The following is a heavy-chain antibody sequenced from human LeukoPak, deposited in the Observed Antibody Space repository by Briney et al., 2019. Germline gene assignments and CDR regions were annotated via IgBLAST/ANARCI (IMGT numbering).Heavy chain of an antibody. D-gene: IGHD3-16*01. V-gene: IGHV3-21*01. Sequence: GGSPRLSCAASGFTFSSYSMNWVRQAPGKGLEWVSSISSSSSYIYYADSVKGRFTISRDNAKNSLYLQMNSLRAEDTAVYYCARDRGGTWDYWGQGTLVTVSS. CDR2: ISSSSSYI. CDR1: GFTFSSYS. CDR3: ARDRGGTWDY. J-gene: IGHJ4*02.